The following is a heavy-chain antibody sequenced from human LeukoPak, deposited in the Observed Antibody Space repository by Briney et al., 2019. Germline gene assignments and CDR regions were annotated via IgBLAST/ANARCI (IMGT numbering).Heavy chain of an antibody. CDR1: GYIFTGYY. V-gene: IGHV1-2*02. J-gene: IGHJ3*02. Sequence: ASVKVSCKASGYIFTGYYMHWVRQAPGQGLEWMGWINPNSGGTNYAQKFQGRVTVTRDTSISTAYMELSRLRSDDTAVYYCARDDYGDYFDAFDIWGQGTMVTVSS. CDR3: ARDDYGDYFDAFDI. CDR2: INPNSGGT. D-gene: IGHD4-17*01.